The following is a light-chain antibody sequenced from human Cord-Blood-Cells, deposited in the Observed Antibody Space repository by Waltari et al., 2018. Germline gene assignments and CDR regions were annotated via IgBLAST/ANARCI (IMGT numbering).Light chain of an antibody. Sequence: SSELTQDPAVSVALGQTVRITCQGDSLRSYYASWYQQKPGQAPVLVIYGKNNRPSGIPGQFSGSSSGNTASLTITGAQAEDEADYYCNSRDSSGNHHVVFGGGTKLTVL. V-gene: IGLV3-19*01. CDR1: SLRSYY. J-gene: IGLJ2*01. CDR3: NSRDSSGNHHVV. CDR2: GKN.